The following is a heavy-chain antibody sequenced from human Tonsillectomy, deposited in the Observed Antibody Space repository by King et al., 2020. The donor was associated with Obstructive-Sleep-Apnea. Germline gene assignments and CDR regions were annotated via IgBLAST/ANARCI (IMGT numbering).Heavy chain of an antibody. V-gene: IGHV1-24*01. CDR2: FDPEDGET. D-gene: IGHD3-10*01. CDR1: GYTLTELS. CDR3: APTYSGVYYNWFDP. J-gene: IGHJ5*02. Sequence: QLVQSGAEVKKPGASVKVSCKVSGYTLTELSMHWVRQAPGKGLEWMGGFDPEDGETIYAQKFQGRVTMTEDTSTDTAYMELSSLRSEDTAVYSCAPTYSGVYYNWFDPWGQGTLVTVSS.